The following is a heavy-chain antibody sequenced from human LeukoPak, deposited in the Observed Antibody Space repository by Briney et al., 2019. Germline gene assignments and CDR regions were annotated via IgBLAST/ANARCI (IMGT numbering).Heavy chain of an antibody. CDR2: IGGRDGST. V-gene: IGHV3-23*01. Sequence: GGSLRLSCAASGFTFSSYGMSWVRQAPGKGLEWVSAIGGRDGSTYYADSVKGRYTISRDNSKNTLYLQMNSLRAEDTAVYYCAKAPHDSSGYYEPPLYYYYGMDVWGQGTTVTVSS. J-gene: IGHJ6*02. D-gene: IGHD3-22*01. CDR1: GFTFSSYG. CDR3: AKAPHDSSGYYEPPLYYYYGMDV.